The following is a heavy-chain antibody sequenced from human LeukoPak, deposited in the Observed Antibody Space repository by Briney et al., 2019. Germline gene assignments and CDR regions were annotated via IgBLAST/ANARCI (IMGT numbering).Heavy chain of an antibody. J-gene: IGHJ3*01. CDR2: IIPVLGTA. Sequence: SVKVSCKTSGDTISSYDINWVRQAPGQGLEWMGGIIPVLGTANYAQKFQGRVTITADESTSTASMELSSLRSEDTAMYYCARGPQVGAFDLWGQGTMVTVSS. CDR1: GDTISSYD. D-gene: IGHD1-26*01. V-gene: IGHV1-69*13. CDR3: ARGPQVGAFDL.